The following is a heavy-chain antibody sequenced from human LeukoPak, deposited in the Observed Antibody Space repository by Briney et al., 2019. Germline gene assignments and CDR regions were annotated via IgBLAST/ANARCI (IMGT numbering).Heavy chain of an antibody. D-gene: IGHD1-7*01. CDR3: ARGNWNYEDY. V-gene: IGHV1-8*03. CDR2: MNPNSGNT. J-gene: IGHJ4*02. CDR1: RNTFSSYD. Sequence: ASGRVSCKASRNTFSSYDISGVRQATGQGLEWMGWMNPNSGNTGYAQKFQGRVTITRNTSISTAYMELSSLRSEDTAVYYCARGNWNYEDYWGQGTLVTVSS.